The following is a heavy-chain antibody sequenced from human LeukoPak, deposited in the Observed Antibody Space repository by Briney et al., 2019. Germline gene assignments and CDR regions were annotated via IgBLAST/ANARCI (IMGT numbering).Heavy chain of an antibody. D-gene: IGHD6-6*01. CDR2: IWYDGSNK. CDR1: GFTFSSYG. CDR3: AKAKPILGSSRRPYFDY. V-gene: IGHV3-33*06. J-gene: IGHJ4*02. Sequence: GGSLRLSCAASGFTFSSYGVHWVRQAPGKGLEWVAVIWYDGSNKYYVDSVKGRFTISRDNSKNTLYLQMNSLRAEDTAVYYCAKAKPILGSSRRPYFDYWGQGTLVTVSS.